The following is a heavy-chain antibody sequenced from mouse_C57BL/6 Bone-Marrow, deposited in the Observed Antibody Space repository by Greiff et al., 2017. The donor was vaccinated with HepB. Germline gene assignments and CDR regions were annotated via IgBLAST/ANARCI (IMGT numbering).Heavy chain of an antibody. D-gene: IGHD2-1*01. J-gene: IGHJ3*01. CDR1: GYPFSSSW. CDR2: IYPGDGDT. V-gene: IGHV1-82*01. Sequence: VKLMEPGPELVKPGASVKISCKASGYPFSSSWMNWVNQRPGKGLEWIGRIYPGDGDTNYNGKFKGKATPTADKSSSTAYMQLRSLTSEDSAVYFCARARDGKGAWYAYWGQGTLVTVSA. CDR3: ARARDGKGAWYAY.